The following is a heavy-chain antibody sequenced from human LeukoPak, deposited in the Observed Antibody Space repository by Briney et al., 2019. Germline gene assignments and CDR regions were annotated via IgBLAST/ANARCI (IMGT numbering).Heavy chain of an antibody. CDR3: ARGYSGSYYDWFDP. J-gene: IGHJ5*02. D-gene: IGHD1-26*01. CDR2: IYTTGST. Sequence: RIYTTGSTNYNPSLKSRVTMSVDPSKNQFSLKLSSVTAADTAVYYCARGYSGSYYDWFDPWGQGTLVTVSS. V-gene: IGHV4-4*07.